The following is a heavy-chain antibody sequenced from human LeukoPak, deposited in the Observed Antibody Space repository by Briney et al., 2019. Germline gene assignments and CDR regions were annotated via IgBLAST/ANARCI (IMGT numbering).Heavy chain of an antibody. D-gene: IGHD6-25*01. CDR3: SRGSDESKTGDY. V-gene: IGHV4-34*01. J-gene: IGHJ4*02. Sequence: KASETLSLTCALYGGSFSHYYWSWIRQPPGKGLEWVGEIHPSGSTSFNPSLESRVSISKDTSKNQFSLKLTSVTAADTAVYYCSRGSDESKTGDYWGQGTLVTVSS. CDR1: GGSFSHYY. CDR2: IHPSGST.